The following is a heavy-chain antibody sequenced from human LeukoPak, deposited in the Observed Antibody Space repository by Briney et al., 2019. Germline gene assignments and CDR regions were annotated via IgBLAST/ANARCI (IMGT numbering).Heavy chain of an antibody. CDR3: SGPLNSLAY. Sequence: GGSLRLSCAASGFPLISYGMNWVRQAPGKGLEWVAFISSSSHYIYHADSVKGRFTISRDNAKNSLYLQMNSLRAEDTAVYYCSGPLNSLAYWGQGALVTVSS. CDR2: ISSSSHYI. D-gene: IGHD3-16*02. V-gene: IGHV3-21*06. CDR1: GFPLISYG. J-gene: IGHJ4*02.